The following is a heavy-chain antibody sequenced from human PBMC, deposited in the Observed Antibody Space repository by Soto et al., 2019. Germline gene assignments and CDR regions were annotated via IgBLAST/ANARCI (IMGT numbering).Heavy chain of an antibody. J-gene: IGHJ4*02. D-gene: IGHD1-26*01. CDR3: ASQYSGSSYVGGY. Sequence: SETLSLTCTVSGGSVSSGSYYWSWIRQPPGKGLEWIGYIYYSGSTNYNPSLKSRVTISVDTSKNQFSLKLSSVTAADTAVYYCASQYSGSSYVGGYWGQGTLVTVSS. CDR2: IYYSGST. V-gene: IGHV4-61*01. CDR1: GGSVSSGSYY.